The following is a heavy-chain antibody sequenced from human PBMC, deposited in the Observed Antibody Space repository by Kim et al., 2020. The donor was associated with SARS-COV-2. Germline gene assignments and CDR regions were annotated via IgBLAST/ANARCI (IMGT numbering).Heavy chain of an antibody. D-gene: IGHD1-26*01. V-gene: IGHV1-24*01. Sequence: IYAQKFQGRVTMTEDTSTDTAYMELSSLRSEDTAVYYCATGDLGYYGMDVWGQGTTVTVSS. CDR3: ATGDLGYYGMDV. J-gene: IGHJ6*02.